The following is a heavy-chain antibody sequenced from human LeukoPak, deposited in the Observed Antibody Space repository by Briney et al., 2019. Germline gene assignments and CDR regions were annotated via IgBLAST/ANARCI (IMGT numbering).Heavy chain of an antibody. V-gene: IGHV3-74*01. CDR2: TNSDGSST. J-gene: IGHJ4*02. Sequence: PGRSLTLSCTASGFNFGDYAMNWVRQAPGKGLVWVSRTNSDGSSTSYADSVKGRFTISRDNAKNTLYLQMNSLRAEDTAVYYCARDPRPTAFDYWGQGTLVTVSS. CDR3: ARDPRPTAFDY. D-gene: IGHD4-17*01. CDR1: GFNFGDYA.